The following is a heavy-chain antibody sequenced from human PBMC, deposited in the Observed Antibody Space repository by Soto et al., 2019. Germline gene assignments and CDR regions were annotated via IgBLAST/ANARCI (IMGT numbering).Heavy chain of an antibody. CDR1: GGTFSSYA. CDR2: IIPIFGTA. CDR3: ARDVEYSSSSLFWFDP. J-gene: IGHJ5*02. Sequence: SVKVSCKASGGTFSSYAVSWVRQAPGQGLEWMGGIIPIFGTANYAQKFQGRVTITADESTSTAYMELSSLRSEDTAVYYCARDVEYSSSSLFWFDPWGQGTLVTVSS. V-gene: IGHV1-69*13. D-gene: IGHD6-6*01.